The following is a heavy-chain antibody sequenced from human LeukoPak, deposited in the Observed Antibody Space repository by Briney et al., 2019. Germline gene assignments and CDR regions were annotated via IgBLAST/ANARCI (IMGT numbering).Heavy chain of an antibody. J-gene: IGHJ4*02. Sequence: SETLSLTCTVSGGSISSSSYYWGWIRQPPGKGLEWIGSIYYSGSTYYNPSLKSRVTISVDTSKNQFSLKLRSVTAADTAVYYCASVPYCSSTSCYRGFLIYWGQGTLVTVSS. CDR2: IYYSGST. CDR1: GGSISSSSYY. CDR3: ASVPYCSSTSCYRGFLIY. V-gene: IGHV4-39*01. D-gene: IGHD2-2*02.